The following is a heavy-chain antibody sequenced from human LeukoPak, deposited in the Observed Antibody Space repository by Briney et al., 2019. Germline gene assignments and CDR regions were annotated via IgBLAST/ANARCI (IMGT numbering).Heavy chain of an antibody. V-gene: IGHV1-2*02. CDR3: VRRYCSSTSCYYFDY. CDR2: INANRGGT. Sequence: ASLKVSCKASGYTFTDYYMHWVRQAPGQGLEWMGWINANRGGTNYAQRFRGRVTMTRDTSITTAYMELSRLKSDDTAVYYCVRRYCSSTSCYYFDYWGQGTLVTVSS. CDR1: GYTFTDYY. J-gene: IGHJ4*02. D-gene: IGHD2-2*01.